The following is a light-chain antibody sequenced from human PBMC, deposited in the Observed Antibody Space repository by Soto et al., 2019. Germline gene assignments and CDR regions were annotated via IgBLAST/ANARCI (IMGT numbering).Light chain of an antibody. Sequence: DIQMTQSPSSLSASVGDRVTITCQASQDISNYLNWYQQKPGKAPKLLIYDASNLETGVPSRFSGSGSVTDFTVTISSRQPEDIATYYCQRYDNLPFTFGPGTKVDIK. CDR2: DAS. CDR3: QRYDNLPFT. CDR1: QDISNY. J-gene: IGKJ3*01. V-gene: IGKV1-33*01.